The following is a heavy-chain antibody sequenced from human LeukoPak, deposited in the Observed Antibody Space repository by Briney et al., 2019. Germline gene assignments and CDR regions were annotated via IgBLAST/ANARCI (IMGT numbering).Heavy chain of an antibody. CDR2: IYPGDSDT. J-gene: IGHJ4*02. V-gene: IGHV5-51*01. CDR3: ARGGYCSSTSCSTDY. D-gene: IGHD2-2*02. CDR1: GYSFTSYW. Sequence: GESLKISCKGSGYSFTSYWIGWVRQMPGKGLGWMGIIYPGDSDTRYSPSFQGQVTISADKSISTAYLQWSSLKASDTAMYYCARGGYCSSTSCSTDYWGQGTLVTVSS.